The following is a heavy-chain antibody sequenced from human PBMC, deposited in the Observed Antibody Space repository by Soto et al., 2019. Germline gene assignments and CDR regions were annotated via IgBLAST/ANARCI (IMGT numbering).Heavy chain of an antibody. Sequence: EVQLLESGGGLVQPGGSLRLSCAASGFTFSSYAMSWVRQAPGKGLEWVSAISGSGGSTYYADSVKGRFTISRDNSKNALYLKMNSRRADDTAVYYCAKEEGVLSLYRDAFDIWGQGTMVTVSS. V-gene: IGHV3-23*01. J-gene: IGHJ3*02. CDR2: ISGSGGST. CDR1: GFTFSSYA. D-gene: IGHD3-16*02. CDR3: AKEEGVLSLYRDAFDI.